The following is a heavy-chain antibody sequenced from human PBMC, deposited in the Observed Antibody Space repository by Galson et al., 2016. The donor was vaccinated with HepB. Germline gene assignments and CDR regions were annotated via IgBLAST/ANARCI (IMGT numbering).Heavy chain of an antibody. CDR2: IRSKTYGGTT. J-gene: IGHJ4*02. D-gene: IGHD2-21*02. CDR1: GFIFGDFA. V-gene: IGHV3-49*03. Sequence: SLRLSCAASGFIFGDFAMSWFRQAPGKGLEWVGFIRSKTYGGTTDYAASVKGRFTISRDDSKSIAYLQMNSLKTEDTAVYYCSSMDCGGDCLYYFDHWGQGTLITVSS. CDR3: SSMDCGGDCLYYFDH.